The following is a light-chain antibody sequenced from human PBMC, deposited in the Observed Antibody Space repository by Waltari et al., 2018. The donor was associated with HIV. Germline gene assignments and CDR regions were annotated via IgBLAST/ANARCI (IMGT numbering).Light chain of an antibody. CDR1: SSNIGNNF. CDR3: AAWDDRLSGYV. J-gene: IGLJ1*01. CDR2: RKN. V-gene: IGLV1-47*01. Sequence: QSVLTQPPSASGTPGQRVTISCSGSSSNIGNNFVYWYQQLPEAAPKLLVGRKNQRPSGVPDRFSGSESGTSASLAISGLRSEDEGDYYCAAWDDRLSGYVFGGGTEVTVL.